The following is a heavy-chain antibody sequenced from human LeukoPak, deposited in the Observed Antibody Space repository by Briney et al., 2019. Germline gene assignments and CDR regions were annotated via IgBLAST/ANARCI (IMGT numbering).Heavy chain of an antibody. D-gene: IGHD6-19*01. CDR1: GYTFTSYD. CDR3: AIGRGAVAGTMGRYFDY. CDR2: MNPNSGNT. V-gene: IGHV1-8*01. Sequence: ASVKVSCKASGYTFTSYDINWVRQATGQGLEWMGWMNPNSGNTGYAQKFQGRVTMTRNTSISTAYMELSSLRSEDTAVYYCAIGRGAVAGTMGRYFDYWGQGTLVTVSS. J-gene: IGHJ4*02.